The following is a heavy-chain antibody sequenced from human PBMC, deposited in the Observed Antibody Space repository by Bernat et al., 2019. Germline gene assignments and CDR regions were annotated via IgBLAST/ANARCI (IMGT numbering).Heavy chain of an antibody. Sequence: LVESGGGLVQPGGSLRLSCAASGFTFSSYEMNWVRQAPGKGLEWVSYISSSGSTIYYADSVKGRFTISRDNAKNSLYLQMNSLRAEDTAVYYCASIYGDYARPFDYWGQGTLVTVSS. V-gene: IGHV3-48*03. CDR2: ISSSGSTI. J-gene: IGHJ4*02. CDR1: GFTFSSYE. CDR3: ASIYGDYARPFDY. D-gene: IGHD4-17*01.